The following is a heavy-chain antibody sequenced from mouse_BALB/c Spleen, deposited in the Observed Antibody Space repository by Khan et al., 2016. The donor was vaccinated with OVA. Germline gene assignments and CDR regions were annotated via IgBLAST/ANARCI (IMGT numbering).Heavy chain of an antibody. CDR3: ARDYGGFAY. V-gene: IGHV5-17*02. J-gene: IGHJ3*01. CDR1: GFTFSSFG. CDR2: ISSGSSTI. D-gene: IGHD1-1*02. Sequence: EVELVESGGGLVQPGGSRKLSCAASGFTFSSFGMHWVRQAPEKGLEWVAYISSGSSTIYYADTVKGRFTISRDNPKNTLFLQMTSLRSEATAMYYCARDYGGFAYWGQGTLVTVSA.